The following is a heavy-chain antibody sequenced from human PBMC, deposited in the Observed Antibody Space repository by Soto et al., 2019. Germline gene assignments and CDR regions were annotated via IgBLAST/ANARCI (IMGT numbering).Heavy chain of an antibody. D-gene: IGHD6-13*01. CDR3: AKDLSSSGQIDY. V-gene: IGHV3-23*01. Sequence: EVQLLESGGGLVQPGGSLRLSCAASGFTFSSYAMSWVRQAPGKGLVWVSAISGSGGSTYFANSVKGRFSISRDNSKNKLFLQKNSLRAEDTAVYYCAKDLSSSGQIDYRGQGTLVTVSS. CDR2: ISGSGGST. J-gene: IGHJ4*02. CDR1: GFTFSSYA.